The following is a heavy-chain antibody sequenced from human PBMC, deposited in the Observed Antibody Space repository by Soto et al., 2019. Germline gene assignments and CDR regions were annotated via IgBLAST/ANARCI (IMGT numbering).Heavy chain of an antibody. CDR2: IIPILGIA. V-gene: IGHV1-69*02. CDR3: ARADGDYSPYGMDV. D-gene: IGHD4-17*01. J-gene: IGHJ6*02. Sequence: QVQLVQSGAEVKKPGSSVKVSCKASGGTFSSYTISWVRQAPGQGLEWMGRIIPILGIANYAQKFQGRVTITADKXXSTAYMELSSLRSEDTAVYYCARADGDYSPYGMDVWGQGTKVTVSS. CDR1: GGTFSSYT.